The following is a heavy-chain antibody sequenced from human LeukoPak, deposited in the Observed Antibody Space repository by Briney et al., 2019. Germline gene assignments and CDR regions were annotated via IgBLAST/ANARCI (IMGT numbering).Heavy chain of an antibody. V-gene: IGHV3-21*06. Sequence: PGGSLTLSCAASGFTFSSYSMNWVRQAPGKGLEWVSSISSSNVYKYYADSVKGRFTISRDNAKNSLYLQMNSLRAEDTAVYYCARDESEQRWEGYGMDVWGQGTTVTVSS. D-gene: IGHD6-25*01. CDR2: ISSSNVYK. J-gene: IGHJ6*02. CDR3: ARDESEQRWEGYGMDV. CDR1: GFTFSSYS.